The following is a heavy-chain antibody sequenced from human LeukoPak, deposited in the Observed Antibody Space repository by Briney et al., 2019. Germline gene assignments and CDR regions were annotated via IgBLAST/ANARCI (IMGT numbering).Heavy chain of an antibody. D-gene: IGHD3-22*01. V-gene: IGHV3-30*18. CDR2: ISYDGSNK. J-gene: IGHJ6*02. CDR1: GFTFSSYG. CDR3: AEEGYYDSSGWGNSMDV. Sequence: GGSLRLSCAASGFTFSSYGMHWVRQAPGKGLEWVAVISYDGSNKYYADSVKGRFTISRDNSKNTLYLQMNSLRAEDTAVYYCAEEGYYDSSGWGNSMDVWGQGTTVTVSS.